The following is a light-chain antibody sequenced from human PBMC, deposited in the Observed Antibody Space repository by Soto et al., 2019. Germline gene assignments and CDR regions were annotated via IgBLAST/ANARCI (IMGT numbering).Light chain of an antibody. CDR3: HQYNNWPLT. CDR2: GAS. CDR1: QSVSNN. Sequence: EIVMTQSPATLSVSTGERATLSCRASQSVSNNLAWYQQKPGQAPRFLIYGASTRATGIPARFSGSGSGTEFTLTISSLQSEDSAVYYCHQYNNWPLTFGGGTKVDIK. V-gene: IGKV3-15*01. J-gene: IGKJ4*01.